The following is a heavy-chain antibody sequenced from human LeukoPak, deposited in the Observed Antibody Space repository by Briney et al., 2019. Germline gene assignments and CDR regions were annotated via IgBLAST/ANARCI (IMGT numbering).Heavy chain of an antibody. D-gene: IGHD4-17*01. CDR3: AALEDYGDYEFVH. CDR2: FDPEDGET. J-gene: IGHJ4*02. Sequence: ASVKVSCKVSGYTLTELSMHWVRQAPGKGLECMGGFDPEDGETIYAQKFQGRVTLTEDTSKDTAYMELSSLRSEDTAVYYCAALEDYGDYEFVHWGQGTLVTVSS. V-gene: IGHV1-24*01. CDR1: GYTLTELS.